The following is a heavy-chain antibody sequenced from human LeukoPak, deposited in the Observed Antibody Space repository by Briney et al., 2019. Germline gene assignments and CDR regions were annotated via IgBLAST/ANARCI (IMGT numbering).Heavy chain of an antibody. CDR3: ARDMYYGDYRAFDY. CDR2: MNPNSGNT. J-gene: IGHJ4*02. D-gene: IGHD4-17*01. V-gene: IGHV1-8*01. Sequence: ASVKVSCKASGYTFTSYDINWVRQATGQGLEWMGWMNPNSGNTGYAQKFQGRVTMTRNTSISTAYMELSSLRAEDTAVYYCARDMYYGDYRAFDYWGQGTLVTVSS. CDR1: GYTFTSYD.